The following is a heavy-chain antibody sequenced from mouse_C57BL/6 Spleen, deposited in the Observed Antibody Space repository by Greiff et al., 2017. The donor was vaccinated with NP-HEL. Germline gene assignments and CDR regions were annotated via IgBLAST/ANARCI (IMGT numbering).Heavy chain of an antibody. J-gene: IGHJ1*03. V-gene: IGHV5-17*01. D-gene: IGHD2-2*01. CDR1: GFTFSDYG. CDR2: ISSGSSTI. Sequence: DVKLVESGGGLVKPGGSLKLSCAASGFTFSDYGMHWVRQAPEKGLEWVAYISSGSSTIYYADTVKGRFTISRDNAKNTLFLQMTSLRSEDTAMYYCARGLQSYWYFDVWGTGTTVTVSS. CDR3: ARGLQSYWYFDV.